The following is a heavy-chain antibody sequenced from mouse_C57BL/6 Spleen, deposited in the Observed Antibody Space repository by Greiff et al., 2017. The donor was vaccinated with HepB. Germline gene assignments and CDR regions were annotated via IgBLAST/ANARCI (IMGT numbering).Heavy chain of an antibody. D-gene: IGHD1-1*01. CDR1: GYAFSSYW. Sequence: VMLVESGAELVKPGASVKISCKASGYAFSSYWMNWVKQRPGKGLEWIGQIYPGDGDTNYNGKFKGKATLTADKSSSTAYMQLSSLTSEDAAVYFCARSATVPWFAYWGQGTLVTVSA. CDR2: IYPGDGDT. CDR3: ARSATVPWFAY. J-gene: IGHJ3*01. V-gene: IGHV1-80*01.